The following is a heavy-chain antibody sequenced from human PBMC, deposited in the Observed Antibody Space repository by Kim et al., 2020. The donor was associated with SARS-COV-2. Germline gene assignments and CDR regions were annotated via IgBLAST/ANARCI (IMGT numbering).Heavy chain of an antibody. Sequence: SETLSLNCTVSGGSISSYYWSWIRQPPGKGLEWIGYIYYSGSTNYNPSLKSRVTISVDTSKNQFSLKLSSVTAADTAVYYCARDRFIWFGEFPLYYYYGMDVWGQGTTVTVSS. CDR2: IYYSGST. CDR1: GGSISSYY. V-gene: IGHV4-59*01. CDR3: ARDRFIWFGEFPLYYYYGMDV. J-gene: IGHJ6*02. D-gene: IGHD3-10*01.